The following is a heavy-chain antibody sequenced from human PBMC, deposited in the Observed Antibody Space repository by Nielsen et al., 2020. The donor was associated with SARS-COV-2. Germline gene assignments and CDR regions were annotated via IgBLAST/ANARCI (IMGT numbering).Heavy chain of an antibody. CDR2: ISWNSGSI. D-gene: IGHD3-10*01. J-gene: IGHJ4*01. Sequence: SLKISCAASGFTFDDYAMHWVRQAPGKGLEWVSGISWNSGSIGYADSVKGRFTISRDNAKNSLYLQMNSLRAEDTALYYCAKLMVRGEETFDYWGQGNLVNGSS. V-gene: IGHV3-9*01. CDR1: GFTFDDYA. CDR3: AKLMVRGEETFDY.